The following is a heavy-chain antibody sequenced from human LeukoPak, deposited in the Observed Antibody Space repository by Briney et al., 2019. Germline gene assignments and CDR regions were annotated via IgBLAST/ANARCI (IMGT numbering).Heavy chain of an antibody. D-gene: IGHD2-2*01. Sequence: SETLSLTCAVYGGSFSDYYWSWIRQPPGKGLEWIGYIYYSGSTYYNPSLKSRVTISVDTSKNQFSLKLSSVTAADTAVYYCASRYCSSTSCLPFDPWGQGTLVTVSS. CDR2: IYYSGST. CDR3: ASRYCSSTSCLPFDP. CDR1: GGSFSDYY. J-gene: IGHJ5*02. V-gene: IGHV4-30-4*01.